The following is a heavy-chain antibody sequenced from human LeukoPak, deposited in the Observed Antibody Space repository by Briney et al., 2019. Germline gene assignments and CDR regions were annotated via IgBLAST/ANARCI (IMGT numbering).Heavy chain of an antibody. J-gene: IGHJ4*02. Sequence: SETLSLTCTVSGGSISSYYWSWIRQPPGKGLEWIGYIYYSGSTNYNPPLKSRVTISVDTSKNQFSLKLSSVTAADTAVYYCARELQYYFDYWGQGTLVTVSS. CDR3: ARELQYYFDY. CDR2: IYYSGST. V-gene: IGHV4-59*01. CDR1: GGSISSYY.